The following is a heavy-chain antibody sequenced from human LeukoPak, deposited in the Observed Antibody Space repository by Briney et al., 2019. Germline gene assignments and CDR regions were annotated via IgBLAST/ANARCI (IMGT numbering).Heavy chain of an antibody. Sequence: GGSPRLSCAASGFIFNTYGMHWVRQAPGKGLEWVAFIRNDGSDKYYAVSVKGRFTISRDNSKNTLYLQMNSLRVEDTALYYCAKDRAYGQFLWGNDYWGQGTLVTVSS. D-gene: IGHD2-21*01. J-gene: IGHJ4*02. CDR2: IRNDGSDK. CDR3: AKDRAYGQFLWGNDY. CDR1: GFIFNTYG. V-gene: IGHV3-30*02.